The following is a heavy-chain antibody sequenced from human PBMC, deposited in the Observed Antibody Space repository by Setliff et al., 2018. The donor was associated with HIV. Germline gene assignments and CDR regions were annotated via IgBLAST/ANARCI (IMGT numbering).Heavy chain of an antibody. D-gene: IGHD6-6*01. Sequence: PGGSLRLSCAASGFTFSSYWTHWVRQVPGKGLVWVSRVNSDESSTNYADSVKGRFTISRDNAKNTLYLQMNSLRAEDTAVYYCTRGGSSFLGYWGQGTLVTVSS. CDR2: VNSDESST. V-gene: IGHV3-74*01. CDR3: TRGGSSFLGY. CDR1: GFTFSSYW. J-gene: IGHJ4*02.